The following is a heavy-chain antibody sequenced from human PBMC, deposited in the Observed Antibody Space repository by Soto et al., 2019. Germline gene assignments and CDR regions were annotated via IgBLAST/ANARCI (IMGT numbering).Heavy chain of an antibody. Sequence: GGSLRLSCASTGFTFSNAWMSLVRQAPGKGLEWVGRIKSKTDGGTTDYAAPVKGRFTISRDDSKNTLYLQMNSLKTEDTAVYYCTTPPPVTIFGVVISSYMDVWGKGTTVTVSS. CDR3: TTPPPVTIFGVVISSYMDV. V-gene: IGHV3-15*01. J-gene: IGHJ6*03. CDR1: GFTFSNAW. D-gene: IGHD3-3*01. CDR2: IKSKTDGGTT.